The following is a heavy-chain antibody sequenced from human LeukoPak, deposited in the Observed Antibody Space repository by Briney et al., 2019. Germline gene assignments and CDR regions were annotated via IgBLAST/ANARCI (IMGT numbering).Heavy chain of an antibody. J-gene: IGHJ4*02. V-gene: IGHV4-59*08. CDR3: AGMAVVPAANAYFRDY. Sequence: SETLSLTCTVSGGSISSYYWSWIRQPPGRGLEWIGYIYYSGSTNYNPSLKSRVTISVDTSKNQFSLKLSSVTAADTAVYYCAGMAVVPAANAYFRDYWGQGTLVTVSS. CDR2: IYYSGST. CDR1: GGSISSYY. D-gene: IGHD2-2*01.